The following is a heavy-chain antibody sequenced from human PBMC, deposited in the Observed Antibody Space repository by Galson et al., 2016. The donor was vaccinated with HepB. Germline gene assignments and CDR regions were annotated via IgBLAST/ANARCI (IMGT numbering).Heavy chain of an antibody. J-gene: IGHJ4*02. CDR1: GFTFSSYA. CDR3: AKVVSNITSVGVLNY. D-gene: IGHD3-3*01. Sequence: SLRLSCAASGFTFSSYAMSWVRQAPGKGLEWVSGISGSGGSTDYGDSVKGRFTNSRDNSKNTLYMQMKSLRAEDTAVYYCAKVVSNITSVGVLNYWGQGTLVTGSS. CDR2: ISGSGGST. V-gene: IGHV3-23*01.